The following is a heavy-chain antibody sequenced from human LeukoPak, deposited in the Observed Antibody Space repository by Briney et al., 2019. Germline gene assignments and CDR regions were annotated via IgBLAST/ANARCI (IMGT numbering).Heavy chain of an antibody. Sequence: PGGSLRLSCAATGFTFSNYWMSWFHQAPGKGLEWVANIKYDGRETRYVDSVKGRFTISRDNAKNSLFLQMNSLGAEDTGVYYCARYLNSGPEDFWGQGTLVTVSS. CDR2: IKYDGRET. V-gene: IGHV3-7*01. CDR3: ARYLNSGPEDF. J-gene: IGHJ4*02. CDR1: GFTFSNYW. D-gene: IGHD1-26*01.